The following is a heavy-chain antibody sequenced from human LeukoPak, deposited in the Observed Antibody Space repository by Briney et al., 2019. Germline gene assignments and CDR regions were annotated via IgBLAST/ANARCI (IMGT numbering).Heavy chain of an antibody. D-gene: IGHD4-17*01. CDR1: GGSISSSSYY. Sequence: SETLSLTCTVSGGSISSSSYYWGWIRQPPGKGREWIVSIYYSGSTYYNPSLKSRVTISVDTSKNQFSLKLSSVTAADTAVYYCARVYGNWRPVTNRYYYYMDVWGKGTTVTVSS. J-gene: IGHJ6*03. CDR3: ARVYGNWRPVTNRYYYYMDV. CDR2: IYYSGST. V-gene: IGHV4-39*07.